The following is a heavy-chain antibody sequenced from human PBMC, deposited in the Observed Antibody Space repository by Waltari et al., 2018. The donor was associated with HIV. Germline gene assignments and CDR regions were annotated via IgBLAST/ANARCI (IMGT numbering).Heavy chain of an antibody. CDR1: GGSISSYY. CDR2: IYSTGSA. CDR3: ARVPGFSSGVFEY. J-gene: IGHJ4*02. Sequence: KPSETLSLTCTVSGGSISSYYWSWIRQPPEKGLEWIGYIYSTGSANYNPSLKTRVNMSVDTSKNQFSLNLTSVTAADTAVYYCARVPGFSSGVFEYWGQGTLVTVSS. V-gene: IGHV4-59*13. D-gene: IGHD6-19*01.